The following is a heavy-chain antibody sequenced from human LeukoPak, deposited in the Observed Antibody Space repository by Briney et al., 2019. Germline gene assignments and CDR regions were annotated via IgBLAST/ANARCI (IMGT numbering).Heavy chain of an antibody. V-gene: IGHV4-34*01. J-gene: IGHJ5*02. CDR1: GGSFSGYY. CDR3: ARRGAYCSSTSCYRYGRNWFDP. CDR2: INHSGST. D-gene: IGHD2-2*01. Sequence: MTSETLSLTCAVYGGSFSGYYWSWIRQPPVKGLEWIGEINHSGSTNYNPSLKSRVTISVDTSKNQFSLKLSSVTAADTAVYYCARRGAYCSSTSCYRYGRNWFDPWGQGTLVTVSS.